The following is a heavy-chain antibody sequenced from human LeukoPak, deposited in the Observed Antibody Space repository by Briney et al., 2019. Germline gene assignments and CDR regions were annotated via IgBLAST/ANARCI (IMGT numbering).Heavy chain of an antibody. D-gene: IGHD3-10*01. CDR2: INPNSGGT. Sequence: GASVTVSCKASGYTFTGYYMHWVRQAPGPGLEWMGRINPNSGGTNYEQTFPGRVTMTRGTSISTAYIDLSRLRSDGRAVYCCSRAAVELLWFGETLGYWGQGTLVTVSS. J-gene: IGHJ4*02. CDR1: GYTFTGYY. CDR3: SRAAVELLWFGETLGY. V-gene: IGHV1-2*06.